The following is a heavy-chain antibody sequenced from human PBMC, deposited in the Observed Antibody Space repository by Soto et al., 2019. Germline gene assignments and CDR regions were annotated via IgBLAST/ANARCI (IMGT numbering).Heavy chain of an antibody. CDR1: GFTFSSYA. CDR3: ARGGFTVTTGSLYPLDY. D-gene: IGHD4-17*01. CDR2: ISYDGSNK. V-gene: IGHV3-30-3*01. J-gene: IGHJ4*02. Sequence: QVQLVESGGGVVQPGRSLRLSCAASGFTFSSYAMHWVRQAPGKGLEWVAVISYDGSNKYYADSVKGRFTISRDNSKNTLYLKMNSLRAEDTAVYYCARGGFTVTTGSLYPLDYWGQGTLVTVSS.